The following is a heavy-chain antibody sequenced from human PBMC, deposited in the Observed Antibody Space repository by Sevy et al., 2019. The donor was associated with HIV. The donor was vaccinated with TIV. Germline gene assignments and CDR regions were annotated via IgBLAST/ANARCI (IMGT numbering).Heavy chain of an antibody. CDR2: IYPGDSDT. CDR3: ASGGTTGTTRESDAFDI. J-gene: IGHJ3*02. V-gene: IGHV5-51*01. D-gene: IGHD1-1*01. CDR1: GYSFTSYW. Sequence: GESLKISCKGSGYSFTSYWIGWARQMPGKGLEWMGIIYPGDSDTRYSPSFQGQVTISADKSISTAYLQWSSLKASDTAMYYCASGGTTGTTRESDAFDIWGQGTMVTVSS.